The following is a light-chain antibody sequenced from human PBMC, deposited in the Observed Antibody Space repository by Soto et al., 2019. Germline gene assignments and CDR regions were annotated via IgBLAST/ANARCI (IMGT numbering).Light chain of an antibody. CDR1: QNIRNY. CDR3: QQVESYPST. V-gene: IGKV1-39*01. Sequence: DIQMTQSPSSLSASLRDSVSITFPVSQNIRNYLNWYQQKPGRAPKILIYAASSLQSGVPSRFSGSGFGTDFTLTITSLQPEDFATYYCQQVESYPSTFGGGTMVDVK. J-gene: IGKJ4*01. CDR2: AAS.